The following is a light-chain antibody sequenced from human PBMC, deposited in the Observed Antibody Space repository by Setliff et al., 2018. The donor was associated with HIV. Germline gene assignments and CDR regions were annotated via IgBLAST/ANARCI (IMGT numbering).Light chain of an antibody. CDR1: SSDIGRYNY. J-gene: IGLJ1*01. V-gene: IGLV2-8*01. Sequence: QSALTQPPSASGSPGQSVTISCTGTSSDIGRYNYVSWYQQHPGKAPKVVIYEVTKRPSGVPDRFFASKSGNTASLTVSGLQAEEEADYYCCSNTGSNTYVFGTGTKVTVL. CDR3: CSNTGSNTYV. CDR2: EVT.